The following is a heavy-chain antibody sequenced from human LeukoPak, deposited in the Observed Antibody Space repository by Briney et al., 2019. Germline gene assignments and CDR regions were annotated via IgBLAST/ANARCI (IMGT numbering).Heavy chain of an antibody. CDR1: GGSIGGSDYY. J-gene: IGHJ4*02. D-gene: IGHD5-18*01. V-gene: IGHV4-39*01. CDR2: IYYSGNT. CDR3: ARLAYTYGLADY. Sequence: SETLSLTCTVSGGSIGGSDYYWAWIRQPPGKGLEWIGNIYYSGNTYYNPSLQSRVTVSVDTSKNQFSLKLSSVTAADTAVYYCARLAYTYGLADYWGQGILVTVSS.